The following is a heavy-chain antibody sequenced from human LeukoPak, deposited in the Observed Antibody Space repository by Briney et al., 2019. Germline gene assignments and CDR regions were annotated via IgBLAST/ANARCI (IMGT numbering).Heavy chain of an antibody. Sequence: PGRSLRLSCAASGFTFDDYAMHWVRQAPGKGLEWVSGISWNSGSIDYADSVKGRFTISRDNAKNTLYLQMNSLGAEDTAVYYCAKVTGLNFNSSHYYYYYYMDVWGKGTTVTVSS. CDR2: ISWNSGSI. D-gene: IGHD2-21*01. J-gene: IGHJ6*03. CDR3: AKVTGLNFNSSHYYYYYYMDV. V-gene: IGHV3-9*01. CDR1: GFTFDDYA.